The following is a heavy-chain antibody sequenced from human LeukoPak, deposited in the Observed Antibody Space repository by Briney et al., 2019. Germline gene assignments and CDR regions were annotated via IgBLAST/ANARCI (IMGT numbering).Heavy chain of an antibody. Sequence: ASETLSLTRAVSGYSISSGYYWGWIRQPPGKGLEWIGSIYHSGSTYYNPSLKSRVTISVDTSKNQFSLKLSSVTAADTAVYYCARHPTKYGGNDYWGQGTLVTVSS. J-gene: IGHJ4*02. CDR1: GYSISSGYY. V-gene: IGHV4-38-2*01. D-gene: IGHD4-23*01. CDR2: IYHSGST. CDR3: ARHPTKYGGNDY.